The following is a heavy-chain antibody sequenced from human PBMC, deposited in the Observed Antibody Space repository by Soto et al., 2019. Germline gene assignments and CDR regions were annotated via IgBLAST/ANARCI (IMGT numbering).Heavy chain of an antibody. CDR3: AREMGACSDSSCYPGPYDS. J-gene: IGHJ5*02. Sequence: GGSLRLSCAASGFTFTSYSMNWVRQAPGQGLEWVSYITSKSTTIKYADSVKGRFTVPRDNAKNSLYLQLNSLRDEDTAVYYCAREMGACSDSSCYPGPYDSWGQGTLVTVSS. D-gene: IGHD3-16*01. CDR1: GFTFTSYS. CDR2: ITSKSTTI. V-gene: IGHV3-48*02.